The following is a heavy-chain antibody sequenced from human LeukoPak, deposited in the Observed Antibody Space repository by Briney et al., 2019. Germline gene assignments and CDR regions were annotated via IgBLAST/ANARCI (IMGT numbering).Heavy chain of an antibody. Sequence: SETLSLTCTVSGGSISSSSYYWGWIRQPPGKGLEWIGSIYYSGSTYYNPSLKSRVTISVDTSKNQFSLKLSSVTAADTAVHYCARLTYYDFWSGYYDAFDIWGQGTMVTVSS. CDR2: IYYSGST. V-gene: IGHV4-39*01. D-gene: IGHD3-3*01. CDR3: ARLTYYDFWSGYYDAFDI. CDR1: GGSISSSSYY. J-gene: IGHJ3*02.